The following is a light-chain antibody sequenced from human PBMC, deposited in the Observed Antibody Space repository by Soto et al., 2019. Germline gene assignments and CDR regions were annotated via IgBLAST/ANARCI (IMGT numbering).Light chain of an antibody. CDR1: QGIVRW. CDR3: QHYYGFSRT. V-gene: IGKV1-5*01. CDR2: DAS. Sequence: DIQMTQSPSTLFASVGDRVTITCRASQGIVRWLAWYQQKPGKAPKLLIYDASSLESGVPSRFSGSGAGTEFTLTISSLQPDDFATYYCQHYYGFSRTFGQGTKVDI. J-gene: IGKJ1*01.